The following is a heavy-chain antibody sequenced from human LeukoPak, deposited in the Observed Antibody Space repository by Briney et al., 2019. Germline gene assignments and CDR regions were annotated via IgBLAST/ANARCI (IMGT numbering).Heavy chain of an antibody. CDR2: ISGYNGDT. D-gene: IGHD4-17*01. CDR1: VYTFTDYG. CDR3: ARKAYGDYAQNDY. Sequence: ASVKVSCKASVYTFTDYGINWVRQAPGQGLEWMGWISGYNGDTKYAQRLQGRVTMTTDTSTRTAYMELRSLRSDDTAVYYCARKAYGDYAQNDYWGQGTLVTVSS. J-gene: IGHJ4*02. V-gene: IGHV1-18*01.